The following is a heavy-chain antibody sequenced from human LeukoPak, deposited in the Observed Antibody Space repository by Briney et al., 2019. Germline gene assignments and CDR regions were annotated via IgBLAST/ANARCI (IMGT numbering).Heavy chain of an antibody. CDR3: ARDRCRMRAFDI. J-gene: IGHJ3*02. CDR2: IWYDGSNK. CDR1: GFTFSSYG. D-gene: IGHD4-17*01. V-gene: IGHV3-33*01. Sequence: GRSLRLSCAASGFTFSSYGMHWVRQAPGKGLEWVAVIWYDGSNKYYADFVKGRFTISRDNSKNTLYLQMNSLRAEDTAVYYCARDRCRMRAFDIWGQGTMVTVSS.